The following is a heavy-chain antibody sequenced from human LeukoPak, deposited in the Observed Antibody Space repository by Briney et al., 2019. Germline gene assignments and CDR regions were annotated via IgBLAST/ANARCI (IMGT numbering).Heavy chain of an antibody. CDR2: IYWNDDK. V-gene: IGHV2-5*01. CDR1: GFSLSTSGVG. D-gene: IGHD2-2*01. CDR3: AHRRVDCSSTSCSPKFDY. Sequence: ESGPTLVNPTQTLTLTCTFSGFSLSTSGVGVGWIRQPPGKALEWLALIYWNDDKRYSPSLKSRLTITKDTSKTQVVLTMTNMDPVDTATYYCAHRRVDCSSTSCSPKFDYWGQGTLVTVSS. J-gene: IGHJ4*02.